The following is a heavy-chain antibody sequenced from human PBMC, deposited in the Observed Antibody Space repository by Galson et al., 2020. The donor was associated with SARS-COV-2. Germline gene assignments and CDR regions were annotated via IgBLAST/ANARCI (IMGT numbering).Heavy chain of an antibody. J-gene: IGHJ5*02. CDR2: IIPILGIA. CDR3: ARDELATDFGSGDWCDP. CDR1: GGTFSSYA. V-gene: IGHV1-69*10. Sequence: SVKVSCKASGGTFSSYAISWVRQAPGQGLEWMGGIIPILGIANYAQKFQGRVTITADNSTSTAYMELSSLRAEDTAVYYCARDELATDFGSGDWCDPWGQGTLVTVSS. D-gene: IGHD3-3*01.